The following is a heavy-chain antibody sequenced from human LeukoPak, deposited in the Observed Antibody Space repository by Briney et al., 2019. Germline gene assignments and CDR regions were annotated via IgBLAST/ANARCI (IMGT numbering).Heavy chain of an antibody. D-gene: IGHD1-26*01. CDR3: AKDREYSGSWLDAFDI. CDR2: ISGSGGST. V-gene: IGHV3-23*01. CDR1: GFTFSSYA. J-gene: IGHJ3*02. Sequence: GASLRLSCAASGFTFSSYAMSWVRQAPGKGLEWVSAISGSGGSTYYADSVKGRFTISRDNSKSTLYLQMNSLRAEDTAVYYCAKDREYSGSWLDAFDIWGQGTMVTVSS.